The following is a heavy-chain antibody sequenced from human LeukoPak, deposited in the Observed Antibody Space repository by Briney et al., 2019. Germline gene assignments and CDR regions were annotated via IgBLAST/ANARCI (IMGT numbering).Heavy chain of an antibody. D-gene: IGHD3-3*01. CDR3: ARAFDTYYDFWSGYYSHTFDY. Sequence: SETLSLTCTVSGGSISSGGYYWSWIRQPPGKGLEWIGEINHSGSTNYNPSLKSRVTISVDTSKNQFSLKLSSVTAADTAVYYCARAFDTYYDFWSGYYSHTFDYWGQGTLVTVSS. CDR1: GGSISSGGYY. J-gene: IGHJ4*02. CDR2: INHSGST. V-gene: IGHV4-39*07.